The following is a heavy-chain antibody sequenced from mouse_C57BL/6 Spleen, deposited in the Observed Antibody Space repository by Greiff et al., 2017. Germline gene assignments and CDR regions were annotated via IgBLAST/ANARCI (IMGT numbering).Heavy chain of an antibody. CDR3: ARAGTAVVAFDD. J-gene: IGHJ2*01. Sequence: QVQLQQSGAELARPGASVKLSCKASGYTFTSSGISWVKQRTGQGLEWIGEIYPRSGNTYYNEKFQGKATLTADKSSSTAYMELRSLTSEDSAVYFGARAGTAVVAFDDGGQGTTLTVSS. V-gene: IGHV1-81*01. CDR2: IYPRSGNT. CDR1: GYTFTSSG. D-gene: IGHD1-1*01.